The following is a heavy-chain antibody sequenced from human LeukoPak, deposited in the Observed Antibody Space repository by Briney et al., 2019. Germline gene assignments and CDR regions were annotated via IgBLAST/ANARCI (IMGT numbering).Heavy chain of an antibody. Sequence: SVKVSCKASGGTFSSYAISWVRQAPGQGLEWMGGIIPIFGTANYAQKFQGRVTITADESTSTAYMELSSLRSEDTAVYYCARETGIAVAGLHYWGQGTLVAVSS. V-gene: IGHV1-69*01. CDR2: IIPIFGTA. J-gene: IGHJ4*02. CDR1: GGTFSSYA. CDR3: ARETGIAVAGLHY. D-gene: IGHD6-19*01.